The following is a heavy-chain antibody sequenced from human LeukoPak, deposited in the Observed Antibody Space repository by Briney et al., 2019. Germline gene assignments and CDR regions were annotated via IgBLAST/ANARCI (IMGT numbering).Heavy chain of an antibody. D-gene: IGHD2-21*01. Sequence: PSETLSLTCTVSGYSISSGYYWGWIRQPAGKGLEWIGRIQSSGSTEYNPSLKSRVAISIDTSKNQFSLKLSSVTAADTAVYYCARGGHSDFDFWGQGTLVTVSS. CDR2: IQSSGST. CDR1: GYSISSGYY. J-gene: IGHJ4*02. CDR3: ARGGHSDFDF. V-gene: IGHV4-38-2*02.